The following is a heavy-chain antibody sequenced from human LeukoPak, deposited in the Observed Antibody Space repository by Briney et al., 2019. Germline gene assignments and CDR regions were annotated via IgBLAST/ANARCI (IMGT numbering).Heavy chain of an antibody. CDR2: INTDGSES. Sequence: GGSLTLSCAASEFTFSSYWMTWVRHAPGKGVVWVVNINTDGSESYYVDSVKERFTITRDNAKNSLYLPMNSLRAKDTAVYYCARGGYFSTYWGQGTLVTVSA. D-gene: IGHD3-3*02. CDR3: ARGGYFSTY. J-gene: IGHJ4*02. CDR1: EFTFSSYW. V-gene: IGHV3-7*05.